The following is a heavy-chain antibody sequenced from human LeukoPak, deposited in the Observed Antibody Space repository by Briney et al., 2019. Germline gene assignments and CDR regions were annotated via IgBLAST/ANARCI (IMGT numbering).Heavy chain of an antibody. Sequence: ASVKVSCKASGYTFTGYYMHWVRQAPGQGLEWMGWINPNSGGTNYAQKFQGRVTMTRDTSISTAYMELSRLRSDDTAVYYCARDLYNYAHVLYWGQGTLVTVSS. CDR1: GYTFTGYY. J-gene: IGHJ4*02. CDR3: ARDLYNYAHVLY. D-gene: IGHD3-16*01. V-gene: IGHV1-2*02. CDR2: INPNSGGT.